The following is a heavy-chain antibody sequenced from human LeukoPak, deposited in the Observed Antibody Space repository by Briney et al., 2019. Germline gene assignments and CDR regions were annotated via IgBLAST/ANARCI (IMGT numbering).Heavy chain of an antibody. CDR2: IYHSGST. J-gene: IGHJ5*02. V-gene: IGHV4-38-2*02. Sequence: SETLSLTCTVSGYSISSGYYWGWIRQPPGKGLEWIGSIYHSGSTYYNPSLKSRVTISVDTSKNQFSLKLSSVTAADTAVYYCARDRRYNWNHNWFDPWGQGTLVTLSS. CDR3: ARDRRYNWNHNWFDP. D-gene: IGHD1-20*01. CDR1: GYSISSGYY.